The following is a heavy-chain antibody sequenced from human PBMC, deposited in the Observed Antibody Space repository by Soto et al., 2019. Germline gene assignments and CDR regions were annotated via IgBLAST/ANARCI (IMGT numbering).Heavy chain of an antibody. Sequence: PGGSLRLSCAASGFTFSNAWMSWVRQAPGKGLEWVGRIKSKTDGGTTDYAAPVKGRFTISRDDSKNTLYLQMNSLKTEDTAVYYYWTSRWVPHFVVVPAATNVTEYYFDYWGQGTLVTVSS. CDR1: GFTFSNAW. CDR3: WTSRWVPHFVVVPAATNVTEYYFDY. CDR2: IKSKTDGGTT. J-gene: IGHJ4*02. D-gene: IGHD2-2*01. V-gene: IGHV3-15*01.